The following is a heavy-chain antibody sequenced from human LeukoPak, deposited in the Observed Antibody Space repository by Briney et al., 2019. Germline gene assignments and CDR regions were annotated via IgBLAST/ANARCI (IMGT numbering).Heavy chain of an antibody. V-gene: IGHV3-21*01. CDR2: ISSSSTHI. D-gene: IGHD6-6*01. Sequence: KAGGSLRLSCAASGFSFSIYSMNWVRQAPGKGLEWVSSISSSSTHIYYADSVKGRFTISRDNAKNSLYLQMNSLRAEDAAVYYCARDYTSSSLDYWGRGTLVTVSS. J-gene: IGHJ4*02. CDR1: GFSFSIYS. CDR3: ARDYTSSSLDY.